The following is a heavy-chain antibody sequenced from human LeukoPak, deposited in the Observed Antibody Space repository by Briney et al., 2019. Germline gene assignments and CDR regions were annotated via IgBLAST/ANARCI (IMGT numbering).Heavy chain of an antibody. Sequence: TGGSLRLSCAASGFTFTNNFMSWVRQAPGKGLEWVGRIKSKTDGGTTDYAAPVKGRFTISRDDSKNTLYLQMNSLKTEDTAVYYCTTRDGYNPLGYWGQGTLVTVSS. CDR3: TTRDGYNPLGY. V-gene: IGHV3-15*01. CDR1: GFTFTNNF. J-gene: IGHJ4*02. D-gene: IGHD5-24*01. CDR2: IKSKTDGGTT.